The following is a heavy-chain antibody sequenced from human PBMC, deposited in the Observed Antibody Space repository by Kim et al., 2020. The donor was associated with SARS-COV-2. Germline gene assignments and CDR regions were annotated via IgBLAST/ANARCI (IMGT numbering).Heavy chain of an antibody. Sequence: GGSLRLSCAASGFTFSSYAMSWVRQAPGKGLEWVSAISGSGGSTYYADSVKGRFTISRDNSKNTLYLQMNSLRAEDTAVYYCAKDRREYSSGWYGGDYWGQGTLVTVSS. J-gene: IGHJ4*02. V-gene: IGHV3-23*01. CDR1: GFTFSSYA. CDR2: ISGSGGST. CDR3: AKDRREYSSGWYGGDY. D-gene: IGHD6-19*01.